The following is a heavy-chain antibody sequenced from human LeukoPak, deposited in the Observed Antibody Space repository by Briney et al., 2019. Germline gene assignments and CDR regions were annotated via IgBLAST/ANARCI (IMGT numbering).Heavy chain of an antibody. CDR1: GFIFSSYA. J-gene: IGHJ5*02. V-gene: IGHV3-30*01. CDR3: ARDPFHIVVVPAAIGWFDP. CDR2: ISYDGSNK. D-gene: IGHD2-2*01. Sequence: GGSLRLSCAASGFIFSSYAMHWVRQAPGKGLEGVAVISYDGSNKYYADSVKGRFTISRDNFKNTLYLQMNSLRAEDTAVYYCARDPFHIVVVPAAIGWFDPWGQGTLVTVSS.